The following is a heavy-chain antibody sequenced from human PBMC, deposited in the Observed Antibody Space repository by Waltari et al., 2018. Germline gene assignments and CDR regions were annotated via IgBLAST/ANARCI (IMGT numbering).Heavy chain of an antibody. D-gene: IGHD3-22*01. V-gene: IGHV1-18*01. Sequence: QVQLVQSGAEVKKPGASVKVSCKASGYTFTSYGISWVRQAPGQGLEWMGWISAYNGNTNYAQKLQGRVTMTTDTSTSTAYMELRSLRSDDTAVYYCARDSLTYYYDSSGYYDYWGQGTLVTVSS. CDR1: GYTFTSYG. J-gene: IGHJ4*02. CDR3: ARDSLTYYYDSSGYYDY. CDR2: ISAYNGNT.